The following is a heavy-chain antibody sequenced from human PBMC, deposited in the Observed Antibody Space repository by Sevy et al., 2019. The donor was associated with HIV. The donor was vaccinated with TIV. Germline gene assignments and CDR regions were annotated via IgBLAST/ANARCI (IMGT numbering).Heavy chain of an antibody. CDR2: IKQDGSEK. CDR3: APYYDFWSPFDY. V-gene: IGHV3-7*01. Sequence: GGSLRLSCAASGFTFSSYWMSWVRQAPGKGLEWVANIKQDGSEKYYVDSVKGRFTISRDKAKNLLYLQMNSLRAEETDVYYCAPYYDFWSPFDYWGQGTLVTVSS. D-gene: IGHD3-3*01. J-gene: IGHJ4*02. CDR1: GFTFSSYW.